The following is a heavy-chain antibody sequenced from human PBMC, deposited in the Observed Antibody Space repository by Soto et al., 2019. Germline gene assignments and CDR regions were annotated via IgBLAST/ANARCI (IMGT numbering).Heavy chain of an antibody. V-gene: IGHV3-30*18. J-gene: IGHJ4*02. Sequence: PGGSLRLSCAASGFTFSSYGMHWVRQAPGKGLEWVAVISYDGSNKYYADSVKGRFTISRDNSKNTLYLQMNSLRAEDTAVYYCAKGYSGYSSGWSFDYWGQATLVTVSS. CDR3: AKGYSGYSSGWSFDY. CDR1: GFTFSSYG. D-gene: IGHD6-19*01. CDR2: ISYDGSNK.